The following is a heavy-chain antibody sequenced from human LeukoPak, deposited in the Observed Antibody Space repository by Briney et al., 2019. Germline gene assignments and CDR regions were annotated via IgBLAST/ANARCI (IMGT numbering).Heavy chain of an antibody. Sequence: PGGSLRLSCAASGFTFSSYAMPWVRQAPGKGLEWVAVISYDGSNKYYADSVKGRFTISRDNSKNTLYLQMNSLRAEDTAVYYCAREHHSSGWLIDYWGQGTLVTVSS. V-gene: IGHV3-30*04. CDR3: AREHHSSGWLIDY. CDR1: GFTFSSYA. J-gene: IGHJ4*02. CDR2: ISYDGSNK. D-gene: IGHD6-19*01.